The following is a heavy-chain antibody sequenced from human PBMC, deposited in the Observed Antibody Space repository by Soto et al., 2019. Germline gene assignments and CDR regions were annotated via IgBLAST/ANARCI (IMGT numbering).Heavy chain of an antibody. CDR3: ARAPDGDYSDY. J-gene: IGHJ4*02. V-gene: IGHV4-59*08. D-gene: IGHD4-17*01. CDR1: GGSISSYY. CDR2: IYYSGST. Sequence: QVQLQESGPGLVKPSETLSLTCTVSGGSISSYYWSWIRQPPGKGLEWIGYIYYSGSTNYNPSLKSRVTISVDTSKNQFSLKLSSVTAADTALYYCARAPDGDYSDYWGQGTLVTVSS.